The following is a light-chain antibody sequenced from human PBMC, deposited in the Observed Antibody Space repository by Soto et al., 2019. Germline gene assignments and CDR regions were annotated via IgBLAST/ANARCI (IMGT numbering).Light chain of an antibody. CDR2: WAS. Sequence: DIVMTQSPDSLAVSLGERATINCKSSQSVLYSSNNKNHLAWYQQKPGQPPKLLIYWASTRESGVPDRFSGCGSGTDFTLTISSLQAEDVAAYYCQQYYSTPHTFGQGTKLEIK. CDR1: QSVLYSSNNKNH. CDR3: QQYYSTPHT. J-gene: IGKJ2*01. V-gene: IGKV4-1*01.